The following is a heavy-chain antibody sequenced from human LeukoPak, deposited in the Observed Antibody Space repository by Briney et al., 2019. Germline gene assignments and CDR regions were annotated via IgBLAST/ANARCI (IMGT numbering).Heavy chain of an antibody. CDR3: ARDSPWSGPFDY. CDR2: INPNSGGT. V-gene: IGHV1-2*02. J-gene: IGHJ4*02. CDR1: GYTFTGYY. Sequence: ASVKVSCKASGYTFTGYYMHWVRQAPGQGLEWMGWINPNSGGTNYAQKFQGRVTMTRDTSISTAYMELSRLRSDDTAVYYCARDSPWSGPFDYWGQGTLVTVSS. D-gene: IGHD2-8*02.